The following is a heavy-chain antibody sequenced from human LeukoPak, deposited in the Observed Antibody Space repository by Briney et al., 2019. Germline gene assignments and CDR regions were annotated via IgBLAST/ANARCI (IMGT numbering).Heavy chain of an antibody. Sequence: PGGSLRLSCAASGFTVSSNYMDWVRQAPGKGLEWVSVIYSGGSTYYADSVKGRFTISRDNSKNTLYLQMNSLRAEDTAVYYWARDLTTGDPSYWGQGTLVTVSS. CDR2: IYSGGST. CDR1: GFTVSSNY. CDR3: ARDLTTGDPSY. D-gene: IGHD4/OR15-4a*01. J-gene: IGHJ4*02. V-gene: IGHV3-66*01.